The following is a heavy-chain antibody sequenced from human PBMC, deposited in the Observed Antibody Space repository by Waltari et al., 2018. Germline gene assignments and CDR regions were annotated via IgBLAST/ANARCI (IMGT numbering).Heavy chain of an antibody. CDR1: GYTFTSYY. V-gene: IGHV1-46*01. J-gene: IGHJ6*02. Sequence: QVQLVQSGAEVKKPGASVKVSCKASGYTFTSYYMHWVRQAPGQGLEWMGIINPSGGSTSYAQKFQGRVTMTMDTSTSTVYMELSSLRSEDTAVYYCARDGYRRPYGMDVWGQGTTVIVSS. D-gene: IGHD5-18*01. CDR2: INPSGGST. CDR3: ARDGYRRPYGMDV.